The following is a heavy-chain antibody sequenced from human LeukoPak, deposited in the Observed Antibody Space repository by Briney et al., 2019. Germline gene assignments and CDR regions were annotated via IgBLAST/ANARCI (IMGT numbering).Heavy chain of an antibody. CDR3: ARTGIVVVPANHDAFDI. CDR1: GFTFSSYG. CDR2: INHSGST. D-gene: IGHD2-2*01. Sequence: GSLRLSCAASGFTFSSYGMSWVRQAPGKGLEWIGEINHSGSTNYNPSLKSRVTISVDTSKNQFSLKLSSVTAADTAVYYCARTGIVVVPANHDAFDIWGQGTMVTVSS. J-gene: IGHJ3*02. V-gene: IGHV4-34*01.